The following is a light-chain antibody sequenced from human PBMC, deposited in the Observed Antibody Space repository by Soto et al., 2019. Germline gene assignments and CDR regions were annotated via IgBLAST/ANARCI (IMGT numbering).Light chain of an antibody. J-gene: IGKJ1*01. Sequence: DIQMTQSPSTLSASVGDGVTITCRASQSIGTWLAWYQQKPGKAPKVLIYDVSSLKSGVPSRFSGSASATEFTLTISSLQPDDFATYYCQQYKSFWTFDQGTKVEIK. CDR1: QSIGTW. V-gene: IGKV1-5*01. CDR2: DVS. CDR3: QQYKSFWT.